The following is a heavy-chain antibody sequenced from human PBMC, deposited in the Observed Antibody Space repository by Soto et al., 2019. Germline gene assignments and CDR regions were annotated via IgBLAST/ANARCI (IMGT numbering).Heavy chain of an antibody. CDR1: GGTFSSYA. V-gene: IGHV1-69*01. CDR2: IIPIFGTA. J-gene: IGHJ6*02. Sequence: QVQLVQSGAEVKKPGSSVKVSCKASGGTFSSYAISWVRQAPGQGLEWMGGIIPIFGTANYAQKFQGRVTITADESTSKAYMDLSSLRSEDTAVYYCARESSGEGYCSGGSCYGYYYYGMDVWGQGTTVTVSS. D-gene: IGHD2-15*01. CDR3: ARESSGEGYCSGGSCYGYYYYGMDV.